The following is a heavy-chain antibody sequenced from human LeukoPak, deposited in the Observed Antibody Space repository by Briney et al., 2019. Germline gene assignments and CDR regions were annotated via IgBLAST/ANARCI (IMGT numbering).Heavy chain of an antibody. CDR1: GFTFSSYW. J-gene: IGHJ6*03. D-gene: IGHD3-3*01. Sequence: GGSLRLSCAASGFTFSSYWMSWVRQAPGKGLEWVANIKQDGSEKYYVDSVKGRFTISRDNAKNSLYLQMNSLRAEDTAVYYCARLNDFWSGYSPMDVWGKGTAVTVSS. CDR2: IKQDGSEK. V-gene: IGHV3-7*01. CDR3: ARLNDFWSGYSPMDV.